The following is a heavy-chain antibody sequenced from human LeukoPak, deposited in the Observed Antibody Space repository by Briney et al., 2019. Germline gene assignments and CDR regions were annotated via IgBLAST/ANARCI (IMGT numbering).Heavy chain of an antibody. V-gene: IGHV1-2*02. Sequence: ASVKVSCKPSGYTFTVYYMHWVRQAPGQGLEWMGWINPNSGGTNYAQKFQGRVTMTRDTSISTAYMELSRLRSDDTAVYYCARAFWGLYYDFWSGYYRGFDYWGQGTLVTVSS. CDR3: ARAFWGLYYDFWSGYYRGFDY. CDR2: INPNSGGT. CDR1: GYTFTVYY. D-gene: IGHD3-3*01. J-gene: IGHJ4*02.